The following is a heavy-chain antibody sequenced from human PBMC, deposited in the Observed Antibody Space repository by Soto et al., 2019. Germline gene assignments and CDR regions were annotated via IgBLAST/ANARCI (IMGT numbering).Heavy chain of an antibody. CDR1: GYTFTSYY. Sequence: ASVKVSCKASGYTFTSYYMHWVRQAPGQGLEWMGIINPSGGSTSYAQKFQGHVTISADKSISTAFLQWSSLKASDTAMYYCARDIVPAANYFYSGMDVWGQGTTVTVS. V-gene: IGHV1-46*01. CDR2: INPSGGST. D-gene: IGHD2-2*01. J-gene: IGHJ6*02. CDR3: ARDIVPAANYFYSGMDV.